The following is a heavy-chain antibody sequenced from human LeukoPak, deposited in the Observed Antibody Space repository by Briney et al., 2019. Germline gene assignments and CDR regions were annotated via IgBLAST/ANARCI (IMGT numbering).Heavy chain of an antibody. D-gene: IGHD5-18*01. CDR3: AKYAPPDTKPTRYLDS. J-gene: IGHJ4*02. CDR2: IFTLEGNE. CDR1: GVTFSSYA. V-gene: IGHV3-23*01. Sequence: GGSLRLSCAASGVTFSSYARSWGRQAPGRGGGWVSVIFTLEGNEHYADSVGGRFPISSDNSKTMLYLQMHSLSAEDTAVYYCAKYAPPDTKPTRYLDSWGPGTLVTVSS.